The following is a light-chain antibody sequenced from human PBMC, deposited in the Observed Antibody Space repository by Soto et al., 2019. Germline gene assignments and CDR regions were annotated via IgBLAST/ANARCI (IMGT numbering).Light chain of an antibody. J-gene: IGLJ1*01. CDR1: SSDVGGYNF. CDR2: HVT. Sequence: QSALTQPASMSGSRGQSITISCTGTSSDVGGYNFVSWYQQHPGKAPKLMIYHVTNRPSGVSSRFSGSKSGNTASLTISGLQAEDEADYYCSSYTSNITPYVFGTGTKVTVL. V-gene: IGLV2-14*01. CDR3: SSYTSNITPYV.